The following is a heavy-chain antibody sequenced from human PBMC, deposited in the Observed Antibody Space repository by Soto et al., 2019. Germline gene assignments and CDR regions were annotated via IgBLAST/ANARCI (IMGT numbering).Heavy chain of an antibody. D-gene: IGHD6-19*01. Sequence: EVQLVESGGGLVKPGGSLRLSCAASGFTFSSYSMNWVRQAPGKGLEWVSSISSSSSYIYYADSVKGRFTISRDNAKNSLYLQMNSLRAEDTAVYYCASGGQWLVELPFDYWGQGTLVTVSS. V-gene: IGHV3-21*01. CDR3: ASGGQWLVELPFDY. CDR2: ISSSSSYI. CDR1: GFTFSSYS. J-gene: IGHJ4*02.